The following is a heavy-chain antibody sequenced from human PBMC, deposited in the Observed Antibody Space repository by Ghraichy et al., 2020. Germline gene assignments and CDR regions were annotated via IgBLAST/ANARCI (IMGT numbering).Heavy chain of an antibody. CDR3: ARAVIDYYYGMDV. V-gene: IGHV4-61*01. CDR2: IYYSGST. J-gene: IGHJ6*02. Sequence: SETLSLTCTVSGGSVSSGSYYWSWIRQPPEKGLEWIGYIYYSGSTNYNPSLKSRVTISVDTSKNQFSLKLSSVTAADTAVYYCARAVIDYYYGMDVWGQGTTVIVSS. CDR1: GGSVSSGSYY. D-gene: IGHD2/OR15-2a*01.